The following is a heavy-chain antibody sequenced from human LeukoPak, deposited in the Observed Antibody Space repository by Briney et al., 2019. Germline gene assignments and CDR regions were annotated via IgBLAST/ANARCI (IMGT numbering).Heavy chain of an antibody. CDR1: GFTFSSYG. CDR3: AELGITMIGGV. D-gene: IGHD3-10*02. CDR2: ISYDGSNI. V-gene: IGHV3-30*18. J-gene: IGHJ6*04. Sequence: GGSLRLSCAASGFTFSSYGMHWVRQAPGKGLEWVAVISYDGSNINYAESVKGRFTISRDNSKNTLYLQMNSLRAEDTAVYYCAELGITMIGGVWGKGTTVTISS.